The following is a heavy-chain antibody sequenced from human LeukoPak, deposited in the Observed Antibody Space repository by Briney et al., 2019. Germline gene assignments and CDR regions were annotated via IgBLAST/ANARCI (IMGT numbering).Heavy chain of an antibody. J-gene: IGHJ4*02. CDR3: TRDFDGGYDNFDY. V-gene: IGHV3-49*03. D-gene: IGHD5-12*01. CDR2: IRSKAYGGTT. CDR1: GFTFGDYA. Sequence: PGRXLRLSCTASGFTFGDYAMSWFRQAPGKGLEWVGFIRSKAYGGTTEYAASVKGRFTISRDDSKSIAYLQMTSLKTEDTAVYYCTRDFDGGYDNFDYWGQGTLVTVSS.